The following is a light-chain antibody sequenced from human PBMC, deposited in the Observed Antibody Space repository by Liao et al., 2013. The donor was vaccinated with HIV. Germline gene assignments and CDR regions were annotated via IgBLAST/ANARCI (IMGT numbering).Light chain of an antibody. V-gene: IGLV3-21*04. CDR1: NIGSKS. CDR3: QVWDSNSDHQV. J-gene: IGLJ3*02. Sequence: SYVLTQPPSVSVAPGKTARITCGGNNIGSKSVHWYLQKPGQAPVLVIYYDSARPSGIPERFSGTNSADTATLTIRRVEAGDEADYYCQVWDSNSDHQVFGGGTKLTVL. CDR2: YDS.